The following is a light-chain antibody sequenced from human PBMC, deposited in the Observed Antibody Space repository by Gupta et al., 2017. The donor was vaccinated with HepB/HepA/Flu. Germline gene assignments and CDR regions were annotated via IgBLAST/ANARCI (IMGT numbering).Light chain of an antibody. CDR2: GAS. Sequence: EFVLTPSPDSLSLSPGERATLSCRASQSVNDYLAWYQQKPGQAPRLLIYGASSGATGIPDRFSGSGSGTDFTLTISRLEPEDFAVYYCQQDDSAPVTFGQGTQVEI. J-gene: IGKJ5*01. CDR3: QQDDSAPVT. CDR1: QSVNDY. V-gene: IGKV3-20*01.